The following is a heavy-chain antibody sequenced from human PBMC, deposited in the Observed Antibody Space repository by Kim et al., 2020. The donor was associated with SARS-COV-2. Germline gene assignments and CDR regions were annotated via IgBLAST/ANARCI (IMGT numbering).Heavy chain of an antibody. CDR1: GYTFTSYA. V-gene: IGHV7-4-1*02. Sequence: ASVKVSCKASGYTFTSYAMNWVRQAPGQGLEWMGWINTNTGNPTYAQGFTGRFVFSLDTSVSTAYLQISSLKAEDTAVYYCARGFNRFGELLNYYYGMDVWGQGTTVTVSS. CDR3: ARGFNRFGELLNYYYGMDV. CDR2: INTNTGNP. D-gene: IGHD3-10*01. J-gene: IGHJ6*02.